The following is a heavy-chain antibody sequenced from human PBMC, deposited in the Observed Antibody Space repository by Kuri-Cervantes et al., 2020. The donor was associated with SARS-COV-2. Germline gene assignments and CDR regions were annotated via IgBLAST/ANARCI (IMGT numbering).Heavy chain of an antibody. D-gene: IGHD5-24*01. Sequence: SETLSLTCTVSGDSISSGSYYWSWIRQPAGKGLEWIGRIYTSGSTNYNPSLKSRVTISVDTSKNQFSLELSSVTAADTAVYYCARVRRWLQSNDAFDIWGQGTMVTVSS. V-gene: IGHV4-61*02. CDR1: GDSISSGSYY. CDR2: IYTSGST. J-gene: IGHJ3*02. CDR3: ARVRRWLQSNDAFDI.